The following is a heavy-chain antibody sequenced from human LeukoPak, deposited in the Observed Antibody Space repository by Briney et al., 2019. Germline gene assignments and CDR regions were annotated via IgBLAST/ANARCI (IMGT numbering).Heavy chain of an antibody. Sequence: GGSLRLSCAASGFTFSSYSMNWVRQAPGKGLEWVSSISSSSSYIYYADSVKGRFTISRDNAKNSLYLQMNSLRAEDTAVYYCARRRIAAAGDMFDYWGQGTLVTVS. CDR2: ISSSSSYI. J-gene: IGHJ4*02. CDR3: ARRRIAAAGDMFDY. CDR1: GFTFSSYS. D-gene: IGHD6-13*01. V-gene: IGHV3-21*01.